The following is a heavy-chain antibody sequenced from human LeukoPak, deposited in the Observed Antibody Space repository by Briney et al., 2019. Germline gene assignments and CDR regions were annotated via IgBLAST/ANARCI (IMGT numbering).Heavy chain of an antibody. Sequence: SETLSLTCTVSGGSISSSSLYWGWIRQPPGKGLEWIGSGYYSGNTYYNPSLKSRVNISVDTSKNQFSLKLSSVTAADTAVYYCGGDFLGIFDYWGQGTLVTVSS. CDR2: GYYSGNT. J-gene: IGHJ4*02. CDR3: GGDFLGIFDY. V-gene: IGHV4-39*01. CDR1: GGSISSSSLY. D-gene: IGHD3-3*01.